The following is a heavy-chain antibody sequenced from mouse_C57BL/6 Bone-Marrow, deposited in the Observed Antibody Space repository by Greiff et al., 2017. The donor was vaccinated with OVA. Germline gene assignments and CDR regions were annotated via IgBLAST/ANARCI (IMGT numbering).Heavy chain of an antibody. V-gene: IGHV5-6*01. J-gene: IGHJ3*01. Sequence: EVKVVESGGALVKPGGSLKLSCAASGFTFGSYGLSWVRQTPDKRLEWVATISSGGSYTYYQDSVKGRCTIASDNAKNTLYLQMSSLKSEDTAMYYCARHGYDGAYWGQGTLVTVSA. CDR3: ARHGYDGAY. CDR1: GFTFGSYG. D-gene: IGHD2-2*01. CDR2: ISSGGSYT.